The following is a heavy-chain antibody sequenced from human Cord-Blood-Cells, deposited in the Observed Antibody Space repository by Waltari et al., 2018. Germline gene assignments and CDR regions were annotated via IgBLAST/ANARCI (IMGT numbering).Heavy chain of an antibody. J-gene: IGHJ3*02. Sequence: EVQLVQSGAEVKKPGATVKISCKVSEYTFTDYYMHWVQQAPGKGLEWMGRVDPEEGETIYAEKFQGRVTITADTSTDTAYMELSSLRSEDTAVYYCATDPAVGYSSSWGDAFDIWGQGTMVTVSS. CDR1: EYTFTDYY. CDR2: VDPEEGET. CDR3: ATDPAVGYSSSWGDAFDI. V-gene: IGHV1-69-2*01. D-gene: IGHD6-6*01.